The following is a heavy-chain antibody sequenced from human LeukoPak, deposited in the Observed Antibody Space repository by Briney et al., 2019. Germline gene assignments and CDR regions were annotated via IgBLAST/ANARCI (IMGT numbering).Heavy chain of an antibody. CDR2: IYSSGGT. V-gene: IGHV4-4*09. D-gene: IGHD3-10*01. J-gene: IGHJ4*02. CDR1: GGSISNYY. CDR3: ARRAPTAYGHYLDY. Sequence: PSETLSLTCTVSGGSISNYYWSWIRQPPGKGLEWIGYIYSSGGTNYNPPAKSRPTMSLDTSKNPLHLKLTSVTAADTAVYYCARRAPTAYGHYLDYWGQGTLVTVSS.